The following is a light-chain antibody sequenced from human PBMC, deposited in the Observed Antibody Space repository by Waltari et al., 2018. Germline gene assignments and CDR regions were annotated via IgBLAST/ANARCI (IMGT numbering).Light chain of an antibody. CDR2: SAS. CDR3: QQLLTYPIS. Sequence: IQLTQSPSSLYASVGDRVDFTCRASQDISSFLAWYQQIPGKAPKLLIYSASTLQSGVPSRFSGSGYGADFTLTISSLQPEDFATYYCQQLLTYPISFGQGTRLEIK. J-gene: IGKJ5*01. CDR1: QDISSF. V-gene: IGKV1-9*01.